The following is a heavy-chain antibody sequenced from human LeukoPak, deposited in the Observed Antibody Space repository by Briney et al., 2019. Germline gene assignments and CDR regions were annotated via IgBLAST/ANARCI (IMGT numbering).Heavy chain of an antibody. CDR1: GYTFTGYY. V-gene: IGHV1-2*02. CDR2: INPNSGGT. D-gene: IGHD3-16*01. CDR3: ARGVRRDGAYYYYYYMDV. Sequence: ASVKVSCKASGYTFTGYYMHWVRQAPGQGLERMGWINPNSGGTNYAQKFQGRVTMTRDTSISTAYMELSRLRSDDTAVYYCARGVRRDGAYYYYYYMDVWGKGTTVTVSS. J-gene: IGHJ6*03.